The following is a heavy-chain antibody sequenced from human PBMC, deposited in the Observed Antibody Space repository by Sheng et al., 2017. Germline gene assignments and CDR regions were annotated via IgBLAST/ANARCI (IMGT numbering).Heavy chain of an antibody. J-gene: IGHJ4*02. Sequence: EVQLVESGGGLVKPGGSLTLSCAASGFTFNNAWMNWVRQAPGKGLEWVGRIKSKVAGGTTDYGAPIKGRFTISRDDSKNMLFLQMNTLKTEDTAVYYCVLPGGLGYWGQGTLVTVSS. CDR2: IKSKVAGGTT. CDR1: GFTFNNAW. CDR3: VLPGGLGY. V-gene: IGHV3-15*01.